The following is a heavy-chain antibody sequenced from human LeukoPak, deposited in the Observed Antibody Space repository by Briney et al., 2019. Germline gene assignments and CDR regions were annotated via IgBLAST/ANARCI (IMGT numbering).Heavy chain of an antibody. Sequence: PSETLSLTCTVSGGSISSSSDYWDWIRQPPGKGLEWIGNIFYSGSTYYNASLKSRVTISVDTSKNQFSLKLTSVTAADTAVYYCARVYGSFDYWGQGILVTVSS. CDR1: GGSISSSSDY. D-gene: IGHD4-17*01. J-gene: IGHJ4*02. CDR2: IFYSGST. V-gene: IGHV4-39*07. CDR3: ARVYGSFDY.